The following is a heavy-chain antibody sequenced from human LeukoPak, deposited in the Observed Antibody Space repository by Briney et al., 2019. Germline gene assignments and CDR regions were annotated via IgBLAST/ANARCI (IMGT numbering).Heavy chain of an antibody. V-gene: IGHV3-30*04. J-gene: IGHJ4*02. CDR1: GFTFSSYA. CDR3: ARSEALYDILTGYRFDY. CDR2: ISYDGSNK. Sequence: GRSLRLSCAASGFTFSSYAMHWVRQAPGKGLEWVAVISYDGSNKYYADSVKGRFTISRDNYKNTLYLQMNSLRAEDTAVYYCARSEALYDILTGYRFDYWGQGTLVTVSS. D-gene: IGHD3-9*01.